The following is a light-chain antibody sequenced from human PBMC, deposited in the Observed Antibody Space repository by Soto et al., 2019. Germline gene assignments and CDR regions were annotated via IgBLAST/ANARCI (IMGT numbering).Light chain of an antibody. Sequence: DIQMPQSPSTLSASVGARVPITCRASQTISSWLAWYQQKPGKAPKLLIYKASTLKSGVPSRFSGSGSGTEFTLTISSLQPDDFATYYCQHYNSYSEAFGQGTK. CDR3: QHYNSYSEA. J-gene: IGKJ1*01. CDR2: KAS. CDR1: QTISSW. V-gene: IGKV1-5*03.